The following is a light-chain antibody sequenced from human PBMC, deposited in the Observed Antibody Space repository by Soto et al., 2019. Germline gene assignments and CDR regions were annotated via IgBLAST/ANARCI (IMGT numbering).Light chain of an antibody. CDR2: EVS. Sequence: QSVLTQPPSASGSPGQSVTISCTGTSSDVGGYNYVSWYQQHPGKAPKLMIYEVSKRPSGVPDRFSGSKPGNTASLTVSGLQAEDEADYYCSSYAGSNNPVVFGGGTKVTVL. CDR1: SSDVGGYNY. V-gene: IGLV2-8*01. CDR3: SSYAGSNNPVV. J-gene: IGLJ2*01.